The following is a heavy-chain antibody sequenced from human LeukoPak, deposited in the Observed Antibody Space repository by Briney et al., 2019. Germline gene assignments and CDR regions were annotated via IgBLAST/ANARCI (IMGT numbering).Heavy chain of an antibody. J-gene: IGHJ5*02. CDR2: INPNSGGT. V-gene: IGHV1-2*02. CDR3: ARDDSSSSISWFDP. Sequence: ASVKVSCKASGYTFTGYYMHWVRQVPGQGLEWMGWINPNSGGTNYAQKFQGRVTMTRDTSISTAYMELSRLRSDDTAVYYCARDDSSSSISWFDPWGQGTLVTVSS. CDR1: GYTFTGYY. D-gene: IGHD6-6*01.